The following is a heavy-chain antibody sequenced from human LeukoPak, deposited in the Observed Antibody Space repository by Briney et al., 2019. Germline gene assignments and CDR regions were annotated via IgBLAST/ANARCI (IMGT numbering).Heavy chain of an antibody. D-gene: IGHD2-2*01. CDR1: GGSISSGDYY. CDR3: AREYCSSTSCPFDY. Sequence: SETLSLTCTVSGGSISSGDYYWSWIRQPPGKGLEWIGYIYYSGSTYYNPSLKSRVTISVDTSKNQFSLKLSSVTAADTAVYYCAREYCSSTSCPFDYWGQGTLVTVSS. CDR2: IYYSGST. J-gene: IGHJ4*02. V-gene: IGHV4-30-4*08.